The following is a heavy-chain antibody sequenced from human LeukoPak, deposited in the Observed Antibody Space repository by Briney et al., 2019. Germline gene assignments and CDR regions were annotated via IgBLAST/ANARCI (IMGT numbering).Heavy chain of an antibody. D-gene: IGHD6-13*01. V-gene: IGHV4-39*01. CDR2: VYYTGGT. J-gene: IGHJ4*02. Sequence: SETLSLTCSVSGDSITSTSYYWGWIRQPPEKGLEWIGSVYYTGGTYYSPSLKSRVTISVDTSKNQFSLQLNSVTPEDTAIYYCARGWEPYSSSLDNWGQGTLVTVSS. CDR1: GDSITSTSYY. CDR3: ARGWEPYSSSLDN.